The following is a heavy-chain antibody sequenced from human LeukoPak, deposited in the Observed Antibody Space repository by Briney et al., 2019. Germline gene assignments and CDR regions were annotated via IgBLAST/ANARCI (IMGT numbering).Heavy chain of an antibody. V-gene: IGHV4-34*01. Sequence: SETLSLTCAVYGGSFSGYYWSWIRQPPGKGLEWIGEINHSGSTNYNPSLKSRVTISVDTSKNQFSLKLSSVTAADTAVYYCARAANYDRHFDYWGQGTLVTVSS. CDR3: ARAANYDRHFDY. CDR1: GGSFSGYY. CDR2: INHSGST. J-gene: IGHJ4*02. D-gene: IGHD3-22*01.